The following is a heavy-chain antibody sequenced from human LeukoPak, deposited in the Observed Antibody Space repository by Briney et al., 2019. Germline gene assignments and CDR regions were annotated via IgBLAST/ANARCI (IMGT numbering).Heavy chain of an antibody. CDR1: GGSISSYY. CDR2: INHSGST. J-gene: IGHJ4*02. V-gene: IGHV4-34*01. CDR3: ASQRAIKEPPDY. Sequence: PSETLSLTCTVSGGSISSYYWSWIRQPPGKGLEWIGEINHSGSTNYNPSLKSRVTISVDTSKNQFSLKLSSVTAADTAVYYCASQRAIKEPPDYWGQGTLVTVSS. D-gene: IGHD5-24*01.